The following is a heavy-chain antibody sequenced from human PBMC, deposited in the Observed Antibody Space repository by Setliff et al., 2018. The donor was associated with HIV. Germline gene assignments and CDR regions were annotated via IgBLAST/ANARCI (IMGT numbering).Heavy chain of an antibody. CDR1: GDTLSELS. V-gene: IGHV1-24*01. CDR2: FDPEDGDT. CDR3: ATGGPLHIVVVPSAKGTTPIDTLDS. Sequence: GASVKVSCKASGDTLSELSMHWVRQAPGKGLEWMGGFDPEDGDTMYAQKFQGRVTMTEDTSTDTAYMELSSLRSEDTAVYYCATGGPLHIVVVPSAKGTTPIDTLDSWGQGTLVTVSS. D-gene: IGHD2-2*01. J-gene: IGHJ4*02.